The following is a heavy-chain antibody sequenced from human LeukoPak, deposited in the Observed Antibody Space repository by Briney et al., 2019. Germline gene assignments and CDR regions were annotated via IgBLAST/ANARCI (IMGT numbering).Heavy chain of an antibody. Sequence: SETLSLTCTVSGGSISSYYWSWLRQPPGKGLEWIGYIYYSGSTNYNPSLKSRVTISVDTSKNQFSLKLSSVTAADTAVYYCARVYYYDSSDLYFDHWGQGTLVTVSS. CDR3: ARVYYYDSSDLYFDH. D-gene: IGHD3-22*01. CDR2: IYYSGST. V-gene: IGHV4-59*08. CDR1: GGSISSYY. J-gene: IGHJ4*02.